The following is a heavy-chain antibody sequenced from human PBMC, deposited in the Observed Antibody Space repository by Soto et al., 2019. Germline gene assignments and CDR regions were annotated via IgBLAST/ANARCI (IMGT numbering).Heavy chain of an antibody. J-gene: IGHJ4*02. CDR2: IYYSGST. V-gene: IGHV4-59*08. CDR1: GGSISSYY. Sequence: PSETLSLTCTVSGGSISSYYWSWIRQPPGKGLEWIGYIYYSGSTNYNPSLKSRVTISVDTSKNQFSLKLNSMTAADTAVYFFARHNYGSGSTYFDYCGQGPLVTVS. CDR3: ARHNYGSGSTYFDY. D-gene: IGHD3-10*01.